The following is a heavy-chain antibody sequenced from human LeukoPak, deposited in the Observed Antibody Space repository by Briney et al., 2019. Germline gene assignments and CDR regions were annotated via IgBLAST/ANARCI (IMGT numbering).Heavy chain of an antibody. V-gene: IGHV3-23*01. Sequence: PGGTLRLSCAASGFTFSSYAMGWVRQAPGKGLEWVSSIGGSGGGTYYADSVKGRFTISRDNSKNTLYLQMNSLRAEDTAVYYCAKSRSHFVVVVAAITPEYWGQGTLVTVSS. CDR1: GFTFSSYA. CDR2: IGGSGGGT. D-gene: IGHD2-15*01. CDR3: AKSRSHFVVVVAAITPEY. J-gene: IGHJ4*02.